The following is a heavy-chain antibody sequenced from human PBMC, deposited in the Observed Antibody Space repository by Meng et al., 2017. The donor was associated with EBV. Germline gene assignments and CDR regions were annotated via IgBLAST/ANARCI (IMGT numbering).Heavy chain of an antibody. Sequence: EVQLVDVVGGLTPPGGVMVRPWAAAGFAVSNNYMGWVRQAQGKGLVVVSVIYSGGTTYYADSVKGRFTISRDNSKNTLYLQLNSLRAEDTAVYYCAKHRLGPLDYWGQGTLVTVSS. D-gene: IGHD5-12*01. CDR1: GFAVSNNY. CDR3: AKHRLGPLDY. J-gene: IGHJ4*02. CDR2: IYSGGTT. V-gene: IGHV3-53*01.